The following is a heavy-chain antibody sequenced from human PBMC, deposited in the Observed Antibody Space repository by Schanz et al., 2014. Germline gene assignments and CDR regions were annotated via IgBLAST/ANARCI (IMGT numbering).Heavy chain of an antibody. CDR2: ITPTLGKV. J-gene: IGHJ4*02. Sequence: QVQLVQSGAEVKKPGSSVKVSCKASGGTFRSYTVSWVRQAPGQGLEWMGRITPTLGKVDYAQKFQGRVTITADISTSNAYMQLISLTSEDAAVYYCARDPQYYYGSGRGYWGQGTLVTVST. D-gene: IGHD3-10*01. CDR3: ARDPQYYYGSGRGY. V-gene: IGHV1-69*08. CDR1: GGTFRSYT.